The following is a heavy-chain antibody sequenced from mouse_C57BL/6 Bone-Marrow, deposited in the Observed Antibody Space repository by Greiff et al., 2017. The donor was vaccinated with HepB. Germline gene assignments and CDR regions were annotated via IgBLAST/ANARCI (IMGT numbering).Heavy chain of an antibody. CDR2: ILPGSGST. CDR1: GYTFTGYW. Sequence: VKLQQSGAELMKPGASVKLSCKATGYTFTGYWIEWVKQRPGHGLEWIGEILPGSGSTNYNEKFKGKATFTADTSSNTAYMQLSSLTTEDSAIYYCARGGDYSNYGFLYAMDYWGQGTSVTVSS. V-gene: IGHV1-9*01. J-gene: IGHJ4*01. CDR3: ARGGDYSNYGFLYAMDY. D-gene: IGHD2-5*01.